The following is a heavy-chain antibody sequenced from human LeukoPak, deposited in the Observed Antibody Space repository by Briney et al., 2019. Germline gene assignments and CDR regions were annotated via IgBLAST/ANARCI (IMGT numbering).Heavy chain of an antibody. Sequence: PSQTLSLTCTVSGGSISSGDYYWSWIRQPPGKGLEWIGYIYYSGSTYYNPSLKIRVTISVDTSKTQFSLKLSSVTAADTAVYYCARVVDDSSGYDAFDIWGQGTMVTVSS. CDR3: ARVVDDSSGYDAFDI. J-gene: IGHJ3*02. D-gene: IGHD3-22*01. CDR1: GGSISSGDYY. CDR2: IYYSGST. V-gene: IGHV4-30-4*08.